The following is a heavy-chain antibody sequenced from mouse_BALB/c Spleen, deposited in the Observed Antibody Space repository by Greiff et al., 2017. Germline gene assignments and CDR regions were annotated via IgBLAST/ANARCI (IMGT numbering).Heavy chain of an antibody. CDR1: GFSLTGYG. CDR3: ARGGNYVAMDY. CDR2: IWGDGST. J-gene: IGHJ4*01. V-gene: IGHV2-6-7*01. Sequence: QVQLQQSGPGLVAPSQSLSITCTVSGFSLTGYGVNWVRQPPGKGLEWLGMIWGDGSTDYNSALKSRLSISKDNSKSQVFLKMNSLQTDDTARYYCARGGNYVAMDYWGQGTSVTVAS. D-gene: IGHD2-1*01.